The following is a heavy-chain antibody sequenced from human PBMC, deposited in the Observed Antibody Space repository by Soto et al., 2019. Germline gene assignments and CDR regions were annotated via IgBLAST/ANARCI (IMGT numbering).Heavy chain of an antibody. J-gene: IGHJ4*02. CDR1: GFTFSSYG. CDR2: IWYDGSNK. D-gene: IGHD6-13*01. Sequence: PGGSLRLSCAASGFTFSSYGMHWVRQAPGKGLEWVAVIWYDGSNKYYADSVKGRFTISRDNSKNTLYLQMNSLRAEDTAVYYYARELLSWYYFDYWGQGTLVTVS. CDR3: ARELLSWYYFDY. V-gene: IGHV3-33*01.